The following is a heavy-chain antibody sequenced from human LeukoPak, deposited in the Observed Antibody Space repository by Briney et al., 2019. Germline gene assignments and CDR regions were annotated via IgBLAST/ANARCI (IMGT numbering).Heavy chain of an antibody. V-gene: IGHV1-24*01. D-gene: IGHD3-16*01. CDR2: YDPEDGET. CDR3: ATEPNWGSGTGA. J-gene: IGHJ4*02. CDR1: GYTLSDLN. Sequence: ASVKVSCKVSGYTLSDLNMHWVRQAPGKGLEWTGGYDPEDGETIFAQRFQGRVTMTEDTSADIAYMELSSLRSDDTAVFYCATEPNWGSGTGAWGQGTLVTVSS.